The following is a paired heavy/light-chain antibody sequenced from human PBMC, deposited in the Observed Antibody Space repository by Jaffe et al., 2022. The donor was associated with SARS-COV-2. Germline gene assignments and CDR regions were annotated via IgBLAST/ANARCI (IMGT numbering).Light chain of an antibody. CDR1: SSDIGGYNY. V-gene: IGLV2-14*01. J-gene: IGLJ3*02. Sequence: QSALTQPASVSGSPGQSITISCTGTSSDIGGYNYVSWYQQHPGKAPKLMIYDVRNRPSGVSNRFSGSKSGNTASLTISGLQAEDEADYYCSSYTSTSTWVFGGGTKLTVL. CDR2: DVR. CDR3: SSYTSTSTWV.
Heavy chain of an antibody. Sequence: EVQLVESGGGLVKPGGSLRLSCVASGFTFSNVGMSWVRQAPGKGLEWVGRIKSKTYGGTTDYVAAVKGRFTMSRDDSKNTMYLQMNSLKTEDTAVYYCTTVRPPDLYDFWSGYSLDYWGQGALVTVSS. CDR3: TTVRPPDLYDFWSGYSLDY. CDR2: IKSKTYGGTT. J-gene: IGHJ4*02. V-gene: IGHV3-15*01. D-gene: IGHD3-3*01. CDR1: GFTFSNVG.